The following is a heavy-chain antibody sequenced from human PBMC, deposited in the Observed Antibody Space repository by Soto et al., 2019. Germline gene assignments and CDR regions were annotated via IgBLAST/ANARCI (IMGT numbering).Heavy chain of an antibody. CDR1: GFTFNSYG. Sequence: PGGSLRLSCAASGFTFNSYGMHWVRQAPGKGLEWVAVIWYDGSNKYYGDSVKGRFTISRDNSKKTLYLQMNSLRGEDTAVYYCARDPGPYDSSGYFSDYWGQGTLVTVSS. CDR2: IWYDGSNK. V-gene: IGHV3-33*01. D-gene: IGHD3-22*01. J-gene: IGHJ4*02. CDR3: ARDPGPYDSSGYFSDY.